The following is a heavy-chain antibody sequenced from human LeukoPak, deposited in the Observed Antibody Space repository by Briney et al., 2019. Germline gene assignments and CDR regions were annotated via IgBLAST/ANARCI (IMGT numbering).Heavy chain of an antibody. CDR2: INSDGSST. CDR3: AGSASHNWFDP. V-gene: IGHV3-74*01. CDR1: GFTLSSYW. D-gene: IGHD2-2*01. Sequence: GGSLRLSCAASGFTLSSYWMHWVRQVPGKGLVWVSRINSDGSSTSYADSVKGRFTISRDNAKNTLYLQMNSLRVEDTAVYYCAGSASHNWFDPWGQGTLVTVSS. J-gene: IGHJ5*02.